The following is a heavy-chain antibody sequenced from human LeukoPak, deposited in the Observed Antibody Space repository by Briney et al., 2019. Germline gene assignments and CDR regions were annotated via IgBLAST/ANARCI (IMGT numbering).Heavy chain of an antibody. V-gene: IGHV3-30*04. Sequence: GGSLRLSCAASGFTFSSYAMHWVRQAPGKGLEWVAVLSYDGSNKYYADSVKGRFTISRDNSKNTLYLQMNSLRAEDTAVYYCARDLCSGGSCRAFDIWGQGTMVTVSS. CDR3: ARDLCSGGSCRAFDI. J-gene: IGHJ3*02. CDR2: LSYDGSNK. CDR1: GFTFSSYA. D-gene: IGHD2-15*01.